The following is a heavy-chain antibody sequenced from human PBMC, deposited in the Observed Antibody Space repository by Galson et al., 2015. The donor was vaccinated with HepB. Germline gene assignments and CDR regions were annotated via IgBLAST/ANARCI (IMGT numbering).Heavy chain of an antibody. CDR3: ARGGGSYNV. Sequence: SLRLSCAASGFSFNNSAMNWVRQAPGKGLEWVSSINSGSTSISYADSTKGRFTISRDNAKNSLYLQMNSLRVEDTAVYYCARGGGSYNVWGQGTLVTVSS. J-gene: IGHJ4*02. CDR2: INSGSTSI. D-gene: IGHD2-15*01. V-gene: IGHV3-21*06. CDR1: GFSFNNSA.